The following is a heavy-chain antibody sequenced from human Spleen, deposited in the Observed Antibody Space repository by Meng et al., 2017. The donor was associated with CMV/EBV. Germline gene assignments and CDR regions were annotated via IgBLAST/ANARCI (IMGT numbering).Heavy chain of an antibody. Sequence: GGSLRLSCAASGFTFSDFGMHWVRHSPAKGLEWVAFIRSDGSDKFYGGSVRGRFSISRDNSKTTLYLQMDRLKTEDTAIYYCTKELGIRDYWGRGTLVTVSS. CDR1: GFTFSDFG. CDR2: IRSDGSDK. V-gene: IGHV3-30*02. CDR3: TKELGIRDY. D-gene: IGHD7-27*01. J-gene: IGHJ4*02.